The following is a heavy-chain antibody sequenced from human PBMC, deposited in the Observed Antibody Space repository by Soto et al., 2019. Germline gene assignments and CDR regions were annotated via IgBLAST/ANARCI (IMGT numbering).Heavy chain of an antibody. V-gene: IGHV4-34*01. CDR3: ARPEKSYYYYSYMDV. CDR2: INHSGSA. CDR1: GGSFSGYY. J-gene: IGHJ6*03. Sequence: QVQLQQWGAGLLKPSETLSLTCAVYGGSFSGYYWSWIRQPPGKGLEWIGEINHSGSANYNPSLKSRVTISVDTSKNQFSLKLSSVTAADTAVYYCARPEKSYYYYSYMDVWGKGTTVTVSS.